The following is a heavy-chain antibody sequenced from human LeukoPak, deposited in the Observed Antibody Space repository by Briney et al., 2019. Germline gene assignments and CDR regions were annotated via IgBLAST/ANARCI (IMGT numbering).Heavy chain of an antibody. J-gene: IGHJ4*02. Sequence: LSGGSLRLSCAASGFTFSSYAMSWVRQAPGKGLEWVSAISGSGGSTYYADSVKGRFTISRDNSKNTLYLHMNSLRAGDTAVYYCAKGDSSAFTYYFDYWGQGSLVTVSS. CDR3: AKGDSSAFTYYFDY. CDR1: GFTFSSYA. D-gene: IGHD3-22*01. CDR2: ISGSGGST. V-gene: IGHV3-23*01.